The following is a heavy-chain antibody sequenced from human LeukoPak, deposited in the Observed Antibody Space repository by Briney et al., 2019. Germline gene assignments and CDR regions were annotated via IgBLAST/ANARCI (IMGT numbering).Heavy chain of an antibody. CDR1: GGTFSSYA. V-gene: IGHV1-18*01. J-gene: IGHJ3*02. D-gene: IGHD5-18*01. CDR2: ISAYNGNT. Sequence: ASVKVSCKASGGTFSSYAISWVRQAPGQGLEWMGWISAYNGNTNYAQKLQGRGNMTTDTSTSTAYMELRSLRSDDTAVYYCAREGLWLRSNDAFDIWGQGTMVTVSS. CDR3: AREGLWLRSNDAFDI.